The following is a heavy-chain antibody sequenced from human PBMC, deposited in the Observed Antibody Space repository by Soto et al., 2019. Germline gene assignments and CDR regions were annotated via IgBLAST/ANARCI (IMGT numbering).Heavy chain of an antibody. Sequence: EVQLAESGRGLAQPGGSLRLSCAASGLTLGGNAWVWFGQPPGKGLEYVSGISSNGVGTYYANSVQGRFTISRDNSKNTVYLQMGSLRPEDMAVYYCARRARPDFYYMDVWGKGTTVTVSS. CDR2: ISSNGVGT. CDR1: GLTLGGNA. CDR3: ARRARPDFYYMDV. J-gene: IGHJ6*03. V-gene: IGHV3-64*01. D-gene: IGHD6-6*01.